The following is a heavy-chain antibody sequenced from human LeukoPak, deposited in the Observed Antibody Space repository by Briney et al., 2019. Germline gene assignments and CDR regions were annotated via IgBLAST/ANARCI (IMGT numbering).Heavy chain of an antibody. V-gene: IGHV4-34*01. J-gene: IGHJ4*02. D-gene: IGHD3-10*01. Sequence: SETLSLTCAVYGGSFSGYYWSWIRQPPGKGLEWIGEINHSGSTNYNPSLKSRVTISADTSKNQFSLKLSPVTAADTAVYYCARGREVRGVIFTFDYWGQGTLVTVSS. CDR1: GGSFSGYY. CDR3: ARGREVRGVIFTFDY. CDR2: INHSGST.